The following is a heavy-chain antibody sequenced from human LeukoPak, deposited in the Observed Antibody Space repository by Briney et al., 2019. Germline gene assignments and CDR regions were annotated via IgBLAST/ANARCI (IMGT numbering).Heavy chain of an antibody. CDR3: ARGGTMVTTYYYYYMDV. V-gene: IGHV3-30*04. Sequence: GGSLRLSCAASGFTFSSYAMHWVRQAPGKGLEWVAVISYDGSNKYYADSVKGRFTISRDNSKNTLYLQMNSLRAEDTAVYYCARGGTMVTTYYYYYMDVWGKGTTVTISS. CDR1: GFTFSSYA. D-gene: IGHD1/OR15-1a*01. CDR2: ISYDGSNK. J-gene: IGHJ6*03.